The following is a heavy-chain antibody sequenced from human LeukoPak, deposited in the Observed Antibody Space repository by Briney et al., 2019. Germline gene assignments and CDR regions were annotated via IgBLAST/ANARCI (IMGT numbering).Heavy chain of an antibody. CDR3: ARVLDVADAFDI. D-gene: IGHD2-15*01. Sequence: GGSLRLSCAASGFTVSSNYMSWVRQAPGKGLEWVSVIYSGGSTYYADSVKGRFTISRDNSKNTLYLQMNSLRAEDTAVYYCARVLDVADAFDIWGQGTMVTVSS. CDR2: IYSGGST. CDR1: GFTVSSNY. J-gene: IGHJ3*02. V-gene: IGHV3-66*01.